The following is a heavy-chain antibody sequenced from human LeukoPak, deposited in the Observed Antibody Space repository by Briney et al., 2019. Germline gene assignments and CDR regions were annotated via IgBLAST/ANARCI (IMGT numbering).Heavy chain of an antibody. J-gene: IGHJ5*02. CDR1: GYTFTAYS. CDR3: ERDLGYCSPNRCLGWFDP. CDR2: INPNSGGT. Sequence: ASVKVSCKASGYTFTAYSMHWVRQAPGQGLEWMGWINPNSGGTNCAQKFQAWVTMTRDTYITTTYMELSGLRCDDTAAYYCERDLGYCSPNRCLGWFDPWGQGTLVTVSS. V-gene: IGHV1-2*04. D-gene: IGHD2-15*01.